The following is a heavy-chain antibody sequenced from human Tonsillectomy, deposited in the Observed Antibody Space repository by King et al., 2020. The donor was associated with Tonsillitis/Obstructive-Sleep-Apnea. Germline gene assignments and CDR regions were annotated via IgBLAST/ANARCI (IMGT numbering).Heavy chain of an antibody. CDR1: GFTYSSYA. CDR3: AKGVYSTYYFDY. J-gene: IGHJ4*02. Sequence: VQLVESGGGLVQPGGSLRLSCAASGFTYSSYAMSWVRQAPGKGLEWVSAISGSGGSTYYADSVKGRFTISKDNSKNTLYLQMNSLRAEDTAVYYCAKGVYSTYYFDYWGQGTLVTVSS. V-gene: IGHV3-23*04. D-gene: IGHD6-13*01. CDR2: ISGSGGST.